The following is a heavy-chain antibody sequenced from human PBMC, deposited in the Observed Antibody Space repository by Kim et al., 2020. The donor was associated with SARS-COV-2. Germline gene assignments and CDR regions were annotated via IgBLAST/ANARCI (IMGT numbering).Heavy chain of an antibody. CDR3: TRGLQSDYYNYGMDV. J-gene: IGHJ6*02. V-gene: IGHV4-38-2*02. CDR2: IYQSGST. CDR1: GYSISSGYY. Sequence: SETLSLTCTVSGYSISSGYYWGWVRQSPGKGLEWIASIYQSGSTYYNPSLRSRVTISVDTSRNQFSLKVRSVTAAETAMYYCTRGLQSDYYNYGMDVWG. D-gene: IGHD4-4*01.